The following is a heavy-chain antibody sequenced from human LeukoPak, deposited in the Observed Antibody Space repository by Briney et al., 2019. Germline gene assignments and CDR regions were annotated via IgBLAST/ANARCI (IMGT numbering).Heavy chain of an antibody. CDR2: IYHSGST. J-gene: IGHJ4*02. CDR1: GGSISSGGYY. D-gene: IGHD2-2*01. V-gene: IGHV4-30-2*01. CDR3: ATLYCSSASCPAPFDY. Sequence: PSETLSLTCTVSGGSISSGGYYWSWIRQPPGKGLEWIGYIYHSGSTYYNPSLKSRVTISVDRSKNQFSLKLSSVTAADTAVYYCATLYCSSASCPAPFDYWGQGTLVTVSS.